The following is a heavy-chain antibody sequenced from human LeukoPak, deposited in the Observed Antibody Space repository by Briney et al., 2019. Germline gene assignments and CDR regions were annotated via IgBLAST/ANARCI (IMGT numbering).Heavy chain of an antibody. Sequence: SGPTLVSPTQTLTLTCTLSGFSLSTSGVGVGWIRQPPGKALEWLAIIYWNDDKRYSPSLKSRLTITKDTSKNQVVLTMTNMDPVDTATYYCALPRVCSGGSCYFRGPGTWFDPWGQGTLVTVSS. CDR3: ALPRVCSGGSCYFRGPGTWFDP. V-gene: IGHV2-5*01. CDR2: IYWNDDK. CDR1: GFSLSTSGVG. D-gene: IGHD2-15*01. J-gene: IGHJ5*02.